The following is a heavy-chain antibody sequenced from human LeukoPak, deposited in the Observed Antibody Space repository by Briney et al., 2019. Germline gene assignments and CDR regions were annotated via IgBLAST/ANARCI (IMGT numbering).Heavy chain of an antibody. CDR2: INYRGNT. V-gene: IGHV4-39*01. Sequence: SETLSLTCTVSGGSIISRDYYWGWIRQAPGMGLEWIGSINYRGNTYYNPSLKSRVSMSVDTSKNKLSLKLTSVTAADTAVYYCARQRGWDSWAFDIWGQGTMVTVSS. CDR1: GGSIISRDYY. J-gene: IGHJ3*02. CDR3: ARQRGWDSWAFDI. D-gene: IGHD3-22*01.